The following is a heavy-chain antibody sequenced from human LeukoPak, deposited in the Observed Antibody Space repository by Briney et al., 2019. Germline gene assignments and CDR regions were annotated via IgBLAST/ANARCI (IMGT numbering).Heavy chain of an antibody. CDR2: INPNSGGT. CDR3: ARVRGCSSTSCSYYYYYYMDV. CDR1: GYTFTGYY. V-gene: IGHV1-2*02. Sequence: ASVKVSCKASGYTFTGYYMHWVRQAPGQGLEWMGWINPNSGGTNYAQKFQGRVTMTRDTSISTAYMELSRLRSDDTAVHYCARVRGCSSTSCSYYYYYYMDVWGKGTTVTVSS. J-gene: IGHJ6*03. D-gene: IGHD2-2*01.